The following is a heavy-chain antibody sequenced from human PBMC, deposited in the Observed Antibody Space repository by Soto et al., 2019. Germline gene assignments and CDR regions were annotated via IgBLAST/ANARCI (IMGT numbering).Heavy chain of an antibody. D-gene: IGHD6-6*01. CDR1: GGSISSSSYY. CDR2: IYYSGST. Sequence: SETLSLTCTVSGGSISSSSYYWGWIRQPPGKGLEWIGSIYYSGSTYYNPSLKSRVTISVDTSKNQFSLKLSSVTAADTAVYYCARDGYSSSSGFGYYYGMDVWGQGTTVTVSS. J-gene: IGHJ6*02. V-gene: IGHV4-39*07. CDR3: ARDGYSSSSGFGYYYGMDV.